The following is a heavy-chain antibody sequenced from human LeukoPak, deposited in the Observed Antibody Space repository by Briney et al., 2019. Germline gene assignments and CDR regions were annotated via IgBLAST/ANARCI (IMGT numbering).Heavy chain of an antibody. D-gene: IGHD3-3*01. V-gene: IGHV3-30*03. J-gene: IGHJ4*02. Sequence: GGSLRLSCAASGFTFRSYAMHWVRQAPGKGLEWVAVISFDGTNKYYADSVKGRFTISRDNSKNTLDLQMNSLTTEDTAVYYCARPPSIFGVATTDYWGRGSPVIVSS. CDR1: GFTFRSYA. CDR2: ISFDGTNK. CDR3: ARPPSIFGVATTDY.